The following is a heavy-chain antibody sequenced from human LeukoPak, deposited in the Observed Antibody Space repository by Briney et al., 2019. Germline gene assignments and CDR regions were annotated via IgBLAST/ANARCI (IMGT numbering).Heavy chain of an antibody. Sequence: SETLSLTCTVSGGSLSNYYWSWIRQPPGKGLVWIGYIFYSGSTNYNPSLKSRVTISQDTSKNQFSLKLTSVTAADTAVYYCARDGYSGSDALWGQGTLVTVSS. V-gene: IGHV4-59*01. CDR2: IFYSGST. CDR3: ARDGYSGSDAL. D-gene: IGHD5-12*01. J-gene: IGHJ1*01. CDR1: GGSLSNYY.